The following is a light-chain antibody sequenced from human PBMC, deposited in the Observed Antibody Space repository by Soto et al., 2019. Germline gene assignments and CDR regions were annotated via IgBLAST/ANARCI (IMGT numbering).Light chain of an antibody. CDR3: LQYTYSWT. CDR1: QSVSSN. V-gene: IGKV3-15*01. J-gene: IGKJ1*01. CDR2: GAS. Sequence: EIGMTQSPATLAVSPGERATLSCGASQSVSSNLAWYQQKPGQAPRLLIYGASTRATGIPARFSGSGSGTEFTLTISSLQSEDFAAYYCLQYTYSWTFGQGTKVDIK.